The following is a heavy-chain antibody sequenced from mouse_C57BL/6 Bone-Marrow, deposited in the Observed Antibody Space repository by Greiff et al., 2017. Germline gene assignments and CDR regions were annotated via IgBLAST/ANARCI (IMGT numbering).Heavy chain of an antibody. V-gene: IGHV1-85*01. Sequence: QVQLQQSVPELVKPGASVKLSCKASGYTFTSYDINWVKQRPGQGLEWIGWIYPRDGSTKYNEKFNGKATLTVDTSSSTAYMELHSLTSEDSAVYFCGRDYGSSYWYFAVWGTGTTVTASS. CDR2: IYPRDGST. CDR3: GRDYGSSYWYFAV. J-gene: IGHJ1*03. CDR1: GYTFTSYD. D-gene: IGHD1-1*01.